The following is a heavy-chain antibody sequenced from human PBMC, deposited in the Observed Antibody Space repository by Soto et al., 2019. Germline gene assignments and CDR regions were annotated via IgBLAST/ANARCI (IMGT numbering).Heavy chain of an antibody. D-gene: IGHD2-21*01. J-gene: IGHJ4*02. CDR1: GYTFIHYY. CDR3: ARSLLQGDF. Sequence: QVQLVQSGAEVKKPGASVKISCKASGYTFIHYYIHWVRQAPGQGLEWMAIINPNGGSPNYAQKFQGRVTVTSDTSTTTVSMELNSVESDDTVVYFCARSLLQGDFWGQGTLVTVPS. V-gene: IGHV1-46*01. CDR2: INPNGGSP.